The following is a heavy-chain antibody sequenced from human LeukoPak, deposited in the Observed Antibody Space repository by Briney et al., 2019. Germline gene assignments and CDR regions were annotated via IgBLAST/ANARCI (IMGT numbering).Heavy chain of an antibody. Sequence: GGSLRLSCAASGFTFSSYWMNWVRQAPGKGLEWVANTKRDGNEKNYVDSVRGRFSISRDNAKNSLYLQMDSLRAEDTAVYYCAKEGAYPIITYDSWGQGALVTVSS. J-gene: IGHJ5*01. V-gene: IGHV3-7*01. D-gene: IGHD3-10*01. CDR3: AKEGAYPIITYDS. CDR2: TKRDGNEK. CDR1: GFTFSSYW.